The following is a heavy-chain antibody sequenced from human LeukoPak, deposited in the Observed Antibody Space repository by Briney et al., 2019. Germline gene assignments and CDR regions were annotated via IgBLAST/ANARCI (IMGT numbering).Heavy chain of an antibody. CDR1: GFTFSSYS. V-gene: IGHV3-48*01. D-gene: IGHD2-2*01. J-gene: IGHJ4*02. Sequence: GGSLRLSCAASGFTFSSYSMKWVRQAPGKGLEWVSYISSSSSTIYYADSVKGRFTISRDNAKNSLYLQMNSLRAEGTAVYYCASPLGIVVPAAMMLNYWGQGTLVTVSS. CDR3: ASPLGIVVPAAMMLNY. CDR2: ISSSSSTI.